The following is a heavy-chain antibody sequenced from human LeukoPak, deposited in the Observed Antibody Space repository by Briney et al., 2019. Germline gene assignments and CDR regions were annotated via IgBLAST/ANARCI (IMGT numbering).Heavy chain of an antibody. V-gene: IGHV4-34*01. CDR2: INHSGST. D-gene: IGHD3-16*02. Sequence: PSETLSLTCAVYGGSFSGYYWSWIRQPPGKGLEWIGEINHSGSTNYNPSLKSRVTISVDTSKNQFSLKLSSVTAADTAVYYCAREVNDYVWGSYRHGDYWGQGTLVTVSS. CDR3: AREVNDYVWGSYRHGDY. CDR1: GGSFSGYY. J-gene: IGHJ4*02.